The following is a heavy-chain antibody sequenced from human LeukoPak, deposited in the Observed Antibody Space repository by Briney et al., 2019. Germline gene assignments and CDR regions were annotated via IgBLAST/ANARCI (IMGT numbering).Heavy chain of an antibody. Sequence: GESLRISCKGSGYSFTSYWISWVRQMPGKGLEWMGRIDPSDSYTNYSPSFQGHVTISADKSISTAYLQWSSLKASENAIYYCARLQDYYGSGRAWFDPWGQGTLVTVSS. D-gene: IGHD3-10*01. J-gene: IGHJ5*02. CDR3: ARLQDYYGSGRAWFDP. CDR1: GYSFTSYW. V-gene: IGHV5-10-1*01. CDR2: IDPSDSYT.